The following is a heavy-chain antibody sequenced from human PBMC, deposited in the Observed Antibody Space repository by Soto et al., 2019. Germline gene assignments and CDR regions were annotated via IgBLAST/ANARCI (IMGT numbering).Heavy chain of an antibody. CDR3: ARDKDRLQFGGNYYYAMDV. V-gene: IGHV1-18*01. CDR2: ISAYNGNT. D-gene: IGHD1-1*01. J-gene: IGHJ6*02. CDR1: GYTFTSYG. Sequence: GASVKVSCKASGYTFTSYGISWVRQAPGQGLEWMGWISAYNGNTNYAQKLQGRVTMTTDTSTSTAYMELRSLRSEDTAVYYCARDKDRLQFGGNYYYAMDVWGQGTTVTVSS.